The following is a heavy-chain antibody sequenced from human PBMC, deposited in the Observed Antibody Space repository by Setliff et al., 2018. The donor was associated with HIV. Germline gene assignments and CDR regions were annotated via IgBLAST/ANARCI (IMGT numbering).Heavy chain of an antibody. V-gene: IGHV1-18*01. CDR3: ARDPLVAFPPRDV. CDR2: ISAYNGNT. J-gene: IGHJ6*02. Sequence: GASVKVSCKASGYTFTHYAISWVRQAPGQGLEYLGWISAYNGNTNYAQKLQGRVTMTTDTSTSTAYMELRSLRSDDTAVYYCARDPLVAFPPRDVWGQGTTVTVSS. CDR1: GYTFTHYA.